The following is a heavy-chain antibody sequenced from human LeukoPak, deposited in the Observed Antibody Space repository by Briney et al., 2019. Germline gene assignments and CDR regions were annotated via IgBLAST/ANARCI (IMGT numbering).Heavy chain of an antibody. CDR2: FDSEDGEI. J-gene: IGHJ3*01. V-gene: IGHV1-24*01. CDR1: GYTLSDLS. Sequence: KVSCKVXGYTLSDLSMHWVRQAPGKGLEWMGGFDSEDGEIIYAQKFQGRVTMTEDTSTDTAYMELGSLRSEDTAVYYCATLYSNSFTLPHDAFDLWGQGTMVTVS. D-gene: IGHD2-15*01. CDR3: ATLYSNSFTLPHDAFDL.